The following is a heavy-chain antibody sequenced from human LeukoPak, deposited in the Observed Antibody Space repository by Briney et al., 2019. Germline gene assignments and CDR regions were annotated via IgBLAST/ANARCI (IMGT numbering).Heavy chain of an antibody. D-gene: IGHD3-3*01. Sequence: GGSLRLSCAGSGFTFSNYAMTWVRQAPGKGLEWVSGISSSGGTTYYADSVKGRFTISRDNSKNTLYLQINSLRAEDTAVYYCAKDSSYYDFWSSTNFDYWGQGTLVTVSS. CDR1: GFTFSNYA. V-gene: IGHV3-23*01. CDR2: ISSSGGTT. J-gene: IGHJ4*02. CDR3: AKDSSYYDFWSSTNFDY.